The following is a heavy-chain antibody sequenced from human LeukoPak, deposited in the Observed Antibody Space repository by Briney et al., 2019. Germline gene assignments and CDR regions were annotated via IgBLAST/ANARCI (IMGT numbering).Heavy chain of an antibody. V-gene: IGHV3-30*18. D-gene: IGHD1-20*01. CDR1: GFTFSSYG. J-gene: IGHJ3*02. CDR2: ISYDGSNK. Sequence: PGRSLRLSCAASGFTFSSYGMHWVRQAPGRGLEWVAVISYDGSNKYYADSVKGRFTISRDNSKNTLYLQMNSLRAEDTVVYYCAKGGLYNWNDGDAFDIWGQGTMVTVSS. CDR3: AKGGLYNWNDGDAFDI.